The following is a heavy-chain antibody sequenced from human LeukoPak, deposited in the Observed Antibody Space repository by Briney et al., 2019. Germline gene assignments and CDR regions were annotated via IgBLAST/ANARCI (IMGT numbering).Heavy chain of an antibody. CDR2: IKKDGSDK. D-gene: IGHD6-13*01. Sequence: GGSLRLSCAASGFTFSSYWMNWVRQAPGKGLEWVANIKKDGSDKNYLGSVKGRFTISRDNAKNSMSLQMNSLRAEDTAVYYCTREGILAGVDYWGQGTLVTVSS. CDR3: TREGILAGVDY. J-gene: IGHJ4*02. V-gene: IGHV3-7*01. CDR1: GFTFSSYW.